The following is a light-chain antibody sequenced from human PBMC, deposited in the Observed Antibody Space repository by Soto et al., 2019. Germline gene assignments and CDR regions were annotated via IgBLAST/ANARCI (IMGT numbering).Light chain of an antibody. Sequence: IQITQSTSARAALVGDRVHMTCMASQNISTYVNWYQQKPGKAPKLLIYAAFTLHSGVPARFSGSGSGTDFTLTISSLQPEDFATYYCQQDNSYPQTFGQGTQVEIK. V-gene: IGKV1-16*01. CDR3: QQDNSYPQT. J-gene: IGKJ5*01. CDR2: AAF. CDR1: QNISTY.